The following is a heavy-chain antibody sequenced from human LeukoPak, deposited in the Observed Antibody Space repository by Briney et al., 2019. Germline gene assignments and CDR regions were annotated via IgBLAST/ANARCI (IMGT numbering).Heavy chain of an antibody. J-gene: IGHJ1*01. CDR2: IIPILGIA. CDR1: GGTFSSYA. V-gene: IGHV1-69*04. Sequence: SVKVSCKASGGTFSSYAISWVRQAPGQGIEWMGRIIPILGIANYAQKFQGRVTITADKSTSTAYMELSSLRSEDTAVYYCARGKDGYNYEGFQHWGQGTLVTVSS. CDR3: ARGKDGYNYEGFQH. D-gene: IGHD5-24*01.